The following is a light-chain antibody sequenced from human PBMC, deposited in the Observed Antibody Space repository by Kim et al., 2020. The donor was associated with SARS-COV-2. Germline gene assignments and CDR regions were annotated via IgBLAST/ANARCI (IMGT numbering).Light chain of an antibody. CDR1: QSITTY. CDR2: TAS. V-gene: IGKV1-39*01. Sequence: IQLNQSPSSLSASVGDRVTITCRASQSITTYLNWYQQKPGKAPKLLIYTASSLQSGVPSRFSGSGSGTDFTLTISSVQPEDFATYYCHESYGSPPTFGGATKVDIK. CDR3: HESYGSPPT. J-gene: IGKJ4*01.